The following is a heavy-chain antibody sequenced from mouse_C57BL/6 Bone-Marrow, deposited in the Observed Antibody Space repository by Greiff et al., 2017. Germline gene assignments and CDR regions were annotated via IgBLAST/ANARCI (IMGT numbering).Heavy chain of an antibody. CDR3: TRDYDWFAY. D-gene: IGHD2-4*01. Sequence: EVMLVESGAELVRPGASVKLSCTASGFNIKDDYMHWVKQRPEQGLEWIGWIDPENGDTEYASKFQGKATITADTSSNTAYLQLSSLTSEDTAVYYCTRDYDWFAYWGQGTLVTVSA. CDR1: GFNIKDDY. CDR2: IDPENGDT. J-gene: IGHJ3*01. V-gene: IGHV14-4*01.